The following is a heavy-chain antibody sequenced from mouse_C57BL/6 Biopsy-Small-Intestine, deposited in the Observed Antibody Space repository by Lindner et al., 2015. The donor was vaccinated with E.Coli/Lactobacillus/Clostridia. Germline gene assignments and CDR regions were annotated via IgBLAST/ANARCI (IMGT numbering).Heavy chain of an antibody. CDR2: INTNTGNP. V-gene: IGHV9-3*02. CDR1: GYTFTSYG. D-gene: IGHD1-1*01. CDR3: ARAKNLLAYYYYYYYMDV. Sequence: VKVSCKASGYTFTSYGLNWVRQAPGQGLEWLGWINTNTGNPTYAQGFTGRFVFSLDTSVSTAYLQISSLKAEDTAVYYCARAKNLLAYYYYYYYMDVWGKGTTVTVSS. J-gene: IGHJ1*03.